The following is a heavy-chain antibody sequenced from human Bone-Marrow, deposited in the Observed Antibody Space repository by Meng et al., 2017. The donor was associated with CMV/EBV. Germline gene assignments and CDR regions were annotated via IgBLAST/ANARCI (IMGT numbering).Heavy chain of an antibody. Sequence: GPLRLSCAASGFTFSSYAMSWVRQAPGKGLEWVSIIYRGGSSTFYADSVKGRFTISRDNSKNTLYLQMNSLRAEDTAVYYCAKIHFGYYYYYGMDVWGQGTTVTVAS. CDR1: GFTFSSYA. J-gene: IGHJ6*02. CDR2: IYRGGSST. V-gene: IGHV3-23*03. CDR3: AKIHFGYYYYYGMDV. D-gene: IGHD3-16*01.